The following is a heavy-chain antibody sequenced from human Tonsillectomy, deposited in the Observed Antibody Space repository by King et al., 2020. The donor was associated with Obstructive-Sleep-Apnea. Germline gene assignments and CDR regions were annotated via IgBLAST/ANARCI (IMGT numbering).Heavy chain of an antibody. V-gene: IGHV4-38-2*02. D-gene: IGHD4-17*01. CDR1: GYSISSGYY. Sequence: VQLQESGPGLVKPSETLSLTCTVSGYSISSGYYWGWIRQPPGKGLEWIGSIYHSGTGYYNPSLKSRVTISVDTYKNQFSLNVSSVTAADTAVYYCARYRASDHDYGDYDPVNSQGGDGFDIWGQGTMVTVSS. CDR3: ARYRASDHDYGDYDPVNSQGGDGFDI. CDR2: IYHSGTG. J-gene: IGHJ3*02.